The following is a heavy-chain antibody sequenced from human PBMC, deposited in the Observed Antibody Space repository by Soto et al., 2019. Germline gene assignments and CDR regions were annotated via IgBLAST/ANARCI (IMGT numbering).Heavy chain of an antibody. CDR3: ASEYSSRTNWFDP. Sequence: SVKVSCKASGYTFTNSYMHWVRQAPGQGLEWMGGIIPIFGTANYAQKFQGRVTITADESTSTAYMELSSLRSEDTAVYYCASEYSSRTNWFDPWGQGTLVTVSS. CDR2: IIPIFGTA. V-gene: IGHV1-69*13. J-gene: IGHJ5*02. D-gene: IGHD6-13*01. CDR1: GYTFTNSY.